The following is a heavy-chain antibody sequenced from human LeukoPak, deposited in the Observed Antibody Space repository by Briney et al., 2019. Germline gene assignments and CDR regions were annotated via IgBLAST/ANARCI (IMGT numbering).Heavy chain of an antibody. CDR1: GYTFTGYY. CDR3: ARDLTSGDY. CDR2: INPNSGDT. D-gene: IGHD3-16*01. J-gene: IGHJ4*02. V-gene: IGHV1-2*02. Sequence: ASVKVSCKASGYTFTGYYMHWVRQAPGQGLEWMGWINPNSGDTNYAQKFQGRVTMTTDTSTRTVYMELRSLRSDDTAVYYCARDLTSGDYWGQGTLVTVSS.